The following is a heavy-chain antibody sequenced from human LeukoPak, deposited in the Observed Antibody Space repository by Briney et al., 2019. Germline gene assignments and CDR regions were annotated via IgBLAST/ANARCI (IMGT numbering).Heavy chain of an antibody. Sequence: ASVKVSCKASGYSFTSYAIAWVRQAPGQGLEWMGWMNPNIGKTGYAQKFQGRVTMTRNTSITTAYMDLSSLRSEDTAVYYCARSSRARYDAFDIWGQGTMVTVSS. CDR2: MNPNIGKT. CDR3: ARSSRARYDAFDI. J-gene: IGHJ3*02. D-gene: IGHD2-2*01. V-gene: IGHV1-8*01. CDR1: GYSFTSYA.